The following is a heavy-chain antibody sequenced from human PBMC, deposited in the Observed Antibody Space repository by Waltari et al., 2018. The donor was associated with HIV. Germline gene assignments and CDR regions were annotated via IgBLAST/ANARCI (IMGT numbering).Heavy chain of an antibody. CDR2: VFYTGIT. D-gene: IGHD2-15*01. Sequence: QVQLQESGPGLVKPSQTLSLTCSVSGASVSGEVYYWTWIRQLPGKGLEWIGYVFYTGITPYNPSLESRLTMSVDRSRNQFSLELSSVTAADTAVYFCARETRVVMKGVLRPDYYFEMDLWGPGTTVTVSS. CDR1: GASVSGEVYY. V-gene: IGHV4-31*03. J-gene: IGHJ6*02. CDR3: ARETRVVMKGVLRPDYYFEMDL.